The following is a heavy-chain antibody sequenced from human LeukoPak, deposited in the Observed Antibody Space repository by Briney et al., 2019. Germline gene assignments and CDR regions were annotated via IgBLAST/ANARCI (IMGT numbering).Heavy chain of an antibody. D-gene: IGHD1-26*01. CDR3: AKKAQYNGNYPLDY. Sequence: GGSLRLSCSVTGFSFKNFAMHWVRQAPGKGLEWVSTVSGSDDRKYYADSVKGRFTISRDNSKNTLYLQMNSLRAEDTALYFCAKKAQYNGNYPLDYWGQGTLVTVSS. V-gene: IGHV3-23*01. CDR1: GFSFKNFA. J-gene: IGHJ4*02. CDR2: VSGSDDRK.